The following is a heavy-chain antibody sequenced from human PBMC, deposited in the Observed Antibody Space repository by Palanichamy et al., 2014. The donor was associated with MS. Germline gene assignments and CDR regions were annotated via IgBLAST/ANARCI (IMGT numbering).Heavy chain of an antibody. CDR2: ISGSGGTT. Sequence: EVQLLEVWGRLGTAWGVPETLLCSLWIHFSSYAMNWVRQAPGKGLEWVSTISGSGGTTFYADSIKGRFTISRDNSKNTLYLQMNSLRAEDTAVYFCAKPMTTVSTGYCDYWGQGTLVTVSS. V-gene: IGHV3-23*01. CDR3: AKPMTTVSTGYCDY. D-gene: IGHD4-17*01. CDR1: IHFSSYA. J-gene: IGHJ4*02.